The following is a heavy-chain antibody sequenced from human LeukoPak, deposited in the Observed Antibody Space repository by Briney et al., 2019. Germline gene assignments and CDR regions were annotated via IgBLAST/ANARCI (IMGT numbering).Heavy chain of an antibody. J-gene: IGHJ6*02. V-gene: IGHV3-53*01. CDR1: GFTVSSNY. CDR2: IYSGGST. Sequence: GGSLRLSCAASGFTVSSNYMSWVRQAPGKGLEWVSVIYSGGSTYYADSVKGRFTISRDNAKNTLYLQMNSLRAEDTAVYYCARAHYDFWSGYEASHGMDVWGQGTTVTVSS. CDR3: ARAHYDFWSGYEASHGMDV. D-gene: IGHD3-3*01.